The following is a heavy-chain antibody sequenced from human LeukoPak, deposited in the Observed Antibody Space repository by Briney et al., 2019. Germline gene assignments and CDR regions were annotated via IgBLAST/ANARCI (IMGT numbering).Heavy chain of an antibody. V-gene: IGHV3-30*02. Sequence: GGSLRLSCAASGFTFSSYGMHWVRQAPGKGLEWVAFIRYDGSNKYYADSVKGRFTISRDNSKNTLYLQMNSLRAEDTAVYYCAKELREYSSSWYEGDAFDIWGQGTMVTVSS. CDR1: GFTFSSYG. J-gene: IGHJ3*02. CDR2: IRYDGSNK. CDR3: AKELREYSSSWYEGDAFDI. D-gene: IGHD6-13*01.